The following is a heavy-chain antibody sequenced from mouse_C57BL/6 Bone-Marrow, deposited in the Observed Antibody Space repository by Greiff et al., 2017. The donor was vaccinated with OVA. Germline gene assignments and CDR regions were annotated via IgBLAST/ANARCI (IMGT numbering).Heavy chain of an antibody. Sequence: VQLQQSVAELVRPGASVKLSCTASGFNIKNTYMHWVKQRPEQGLEWIGRIDPANDNTKYAPKFQGKATMTADTSSNTAYLQLSSRSSEDTAVYCCARGNFGSSFYAMDDWGQGTSVTVSS. V-gene: IGHV14-3*01. CDR1: GFNIKNTY. D-gene: IGHD1-1*01. CDR2: IDPANDNT. J-gene: IGHJ4*01. CDR3: ARGNFGSSFYAMDD.